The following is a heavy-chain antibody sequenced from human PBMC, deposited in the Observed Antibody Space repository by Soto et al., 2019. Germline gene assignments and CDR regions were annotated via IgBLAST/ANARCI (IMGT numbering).Heavy chain of an antibody. CDR3: VKGLIAVAAPSPQTKQFYYYYYYGMDV. V-gene: IGHV3-64D*08. CDR2: ISSNGGST. CDR1: GFTFSSYA. J-gene: IGHJ6*02. D-gene: IGHD6-19*01. Sequence: EGSLRLSCSASGFTFSSYAMHWVRQAPGKGLEYVSAISSNGGSTYYADSVKGRFTISRDNSKNTLYLQMSSLRAEDTAVYYCVKGLIAVAAPSPQTKQFYYYYYYGMDVWGQGTTVTVSS.